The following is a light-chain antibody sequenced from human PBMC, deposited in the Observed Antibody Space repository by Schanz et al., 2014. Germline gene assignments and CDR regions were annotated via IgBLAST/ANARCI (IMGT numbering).Light chain of an antibody. Sequence: EIVMTQSPVTLSVFPGERATLSCRASQSVSSNLAWYQQKPGQAPRLLIRGASTRAAGVPARFSGSGSGTEFTLTISRLEPEDFAVYYCHQYINSPFTFGPGTKLDLK. V-gene: IGKV3D-15*02. CDR1: QSVSSN. CDR2: GAS. J-gene: IGKJ3*01. CDR3: HQYINSPFT.